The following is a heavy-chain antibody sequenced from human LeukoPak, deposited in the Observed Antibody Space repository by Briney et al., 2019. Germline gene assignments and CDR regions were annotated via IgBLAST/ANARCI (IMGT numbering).Heavy chain of an antibody. CDR1: GYTFTSYD. CDR2: MNPNSGNT. D-gene: IGHD5-18*01. CDR3: AREENVDTAMAGAFDY. V-gene: IGHV1-8*01. J-gene: IGHJ4*02. Sequence: ASVKVSCKASGYTFTSYDINWVRQATGQGLEWMGWMNPNSGNTGYAQKFQGRVTMTRNTSISTAYMELSSLRSEDTAVYYCAREENVDTAMAGAFDYWGQGTLVTVSS.